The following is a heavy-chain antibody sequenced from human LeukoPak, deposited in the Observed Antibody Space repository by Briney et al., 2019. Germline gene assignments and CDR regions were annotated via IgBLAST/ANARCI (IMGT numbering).Heavy chain of an antibody. CDR3: ARDRSGYNWNDDY. V-gene: IGHV3-21*05. Sequence: GGSLRLSCAASGFTFSNYGIHWVRQAPGKGLEWLSYISLSADFTYYRDSVKGRFTISRDNAKNSLFLQLNSLRAEDTALYYCARDRSGYNWNDDYWGQGTLVTVSS. J-gene: IGHJ4*02. CDR1: GFTFSNYG. CDR2: ISLSADFT. D-gene: IGHD1-20*01.